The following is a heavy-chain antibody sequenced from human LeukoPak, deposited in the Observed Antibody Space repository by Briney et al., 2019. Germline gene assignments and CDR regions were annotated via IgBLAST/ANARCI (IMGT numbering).Heavy chain of an antibody. Sequence: GGSLRLSCAASGFTFSSYGMHWVRQAPGKGLEWVAFIRYDGSNKYYADSVKGRFTISRDNPKNTLYLQMNSLRAEDTAVYYCAKDTLPADYYDSSGSDYWGQGTLVTVSS. CDR1: GFTFSSYG. CDR2: IRYDGSNK. D-gene: IGHD3-22*01. CDR3: AKDTLPADYYDSSGSDY. J-gene: IGHJ4*02. V-gene: IGHV3-30*02.